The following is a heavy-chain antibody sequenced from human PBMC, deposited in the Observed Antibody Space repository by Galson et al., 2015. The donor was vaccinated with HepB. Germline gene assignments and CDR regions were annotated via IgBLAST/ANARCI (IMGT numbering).Heavy chain of an antibody. Sequence: SLRLSCAASGFTFSSYAMHWVRQAPGKGLEWVAVISFDGSSKHYVDSVKGRFTISRDNSKNTLYLQMNSLRLEDTAVFYCATGGIVVVPTAPIGGAFDIWGQGTMVTVS. CDR2: ISFDGSSK. CDR3: ATGGIVVVPTAPIGGAFDI. V-gene: IGHV3-30*04. J-gene: IGHJ3*02. CDR1: GFTFSSYA. D-gene: IGHD2-2*01.